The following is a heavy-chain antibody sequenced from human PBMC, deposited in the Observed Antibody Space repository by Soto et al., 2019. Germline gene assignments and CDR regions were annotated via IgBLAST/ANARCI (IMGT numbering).Heavy chain of an antibody. Sequence: QVQLVQSGAEVKKPGSSVKVSCKASXGTFSSYVIGWVRQAPGQGLEWMGGIISIFGTTHYAQRFQGRVTITADESPSTAYMELSSLRSEDTAVYYCATPLAYAMRGWDGLDVWGQGTTVTVSS. CDR3: ATPLAYAMRGWDGLDV. CDR1: XGTFSSYV. D-gene: IGHD2-8*01. J-gene: IGHJ6*02. CDR2: IISIFGTT. V-gene: IGHV1-69*01.